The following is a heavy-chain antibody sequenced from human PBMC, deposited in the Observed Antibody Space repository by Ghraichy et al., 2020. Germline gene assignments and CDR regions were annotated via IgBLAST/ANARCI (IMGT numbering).Heavy chain of an antibody. D-gene: IGHD4-17*01. CDR2: ISGSGGST. CDR3: AKDPHYGVGIYYYYMDV. V-gene: IGHV3-23*01. CDR1: GFTFSSYA. J-gene: IGHJ6*03. Sequence: GGSLRLSCAASGFTFSSYAMSWVRQAPGKGLEWVSAISGSGGSTYYADSVKGRFTISRDNSKNTLYLQMNSLRAEDTAVYYCAKDPHYGVGIYYYYMDVWGKRDHGHRLL.